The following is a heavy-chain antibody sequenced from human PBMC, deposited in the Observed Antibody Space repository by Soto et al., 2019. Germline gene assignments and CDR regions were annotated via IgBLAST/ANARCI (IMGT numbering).Heavy chain of an antibody. CDR2: IYYSGST. V-gene: IGHV4-59*01. CDR1: GGSISSYY. D-gene: IGHD3-22*01. CDR3: ARERITYYYDSSGYYSPFYYYYGMDV. Sequence: SETLSLTCTVSGGSISSYYWSWIRQPPGKGLEWIGYIYYSGSTNYNPSLKSRVTISVDTSKNQFSLKLSSVTAADTAVYYCARERITYYYDSSGYYSPFYYYYGMDVWGQGTTVTVSS. J-gene: IGHJ6*02.